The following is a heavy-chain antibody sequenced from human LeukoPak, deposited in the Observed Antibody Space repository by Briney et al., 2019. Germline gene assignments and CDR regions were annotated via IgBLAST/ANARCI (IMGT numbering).Heavy chain of an antibody. D-gene: IGHD3-22*01. J-gene: IGHJ3*02. Sequence: GGSLRLSCVVSGFTFSSYRMNWVRQAPGKGLEWVSSISSSSRYIYYADSVKGRFTISRDNPKNSLYLQMNSLRAEDTAVYYCARERNYYDSSPDAFDIWGQGTMVTVSS. V-gene: IGHV3-21*06. CDR2: ISSSSRYI. CDR1: GFTFSSYR. CDR3: ARERNYYDSSPDAFDI.